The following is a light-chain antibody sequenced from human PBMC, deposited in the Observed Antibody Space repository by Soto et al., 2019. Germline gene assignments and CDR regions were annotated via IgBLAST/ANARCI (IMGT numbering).Light chain of an antibody. V-gene: IGKV3-11*01. Sequence: EVVLTQSPATLSLSPGERATLSCTASQSVTTYLAWYQQKPGQAPRPLIYDASTRATGIPARFSGSGSGTDFTLTISSLEPEDFAVYYCQQRSNWPPGVTFGPGTKVDIK. CDR3: QQRSNWPPGVT. CDR2: DAS. CDR1: QSVTTY. J-gene: IGKJ3*01.